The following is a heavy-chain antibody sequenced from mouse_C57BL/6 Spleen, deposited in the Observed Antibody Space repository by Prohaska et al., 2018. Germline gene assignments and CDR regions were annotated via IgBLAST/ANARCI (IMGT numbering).Heavy chain of an antibody. V-gene: IGHV1-19*01. CDR2: INPYNGGT. CDR3: AGPRDYGSSYDYAMDY. Sequence: HGKSLEWIGVINPYNGGTSYNQKFKGKATLTVDKSSSTAYMELNSLTSEDSAVYYCAGPRDYGSSYDYAMDYWGQGTSVTVSS. D-gene: IGHD1-1*01. J-gene: IGHJ4*01.